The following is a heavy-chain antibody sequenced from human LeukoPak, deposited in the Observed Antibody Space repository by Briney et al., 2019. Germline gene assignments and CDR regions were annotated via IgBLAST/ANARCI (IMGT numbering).Heavy chain of an antibody. CDR3: ARVITSADAFDI. CDR1: GGSISSGDYY. J-gene: IGHJ3*02. CDR2: IYYSGST. Sequence: SQTLSLTCTVSGGSISSGDYYWSWLRQPPGKGLEWIGYIYYSGSTYYNPSLKSRVTISVDTSKNQFSLKLSSVTAADTAVYYRARVITSADAFDIWGQGTMVTVSS. D-gene: IGHD3-16*01. V-gene: IGHV4-30-4*01.